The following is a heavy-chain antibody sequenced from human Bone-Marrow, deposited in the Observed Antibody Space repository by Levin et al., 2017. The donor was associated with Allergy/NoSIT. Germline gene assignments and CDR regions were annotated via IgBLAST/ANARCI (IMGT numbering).Heavy chain of an antibody. Sequence: GGSLRLSCAVSGFTFSSYSMTWVRQAPGKGLEWVSSISSSSSYSYYADSVKGRFTISRDNAKNSLYLQINSLRGEDTAVYYCARDRSSGWLDYWGQGSLVTVSS. J-gene: IGHJ4*02. CDR3: ARDRSSGWLDY. CDR2: ISSSSSYS. D-gene: IGHD6-19*01. V-gene: IGHV3-21*01. CDR1: GFTFSSYS.